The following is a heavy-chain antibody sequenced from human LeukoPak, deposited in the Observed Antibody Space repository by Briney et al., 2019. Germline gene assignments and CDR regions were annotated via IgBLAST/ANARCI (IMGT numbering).Heavy chain of an antibody. CDR3: ARVLGRVIQLWFYSVESWFDP. Sequence: SETLSLTCAVYGGSFSGYYWSWIRQPPGKGLEWIGEINHSGSTNYNPSLKSRVTISVDTSKNQFSLKLSSVTAADTAVYYCARVLGRVIQLWFYSVESWFDPWGQGTLVTVSS. V-gene: IGHV4-34*01. CDR1: GGSFSGYY. J-gene: IGHJ5*02. D-gene: IGHD5-18*01. CDR2: INHSGST.